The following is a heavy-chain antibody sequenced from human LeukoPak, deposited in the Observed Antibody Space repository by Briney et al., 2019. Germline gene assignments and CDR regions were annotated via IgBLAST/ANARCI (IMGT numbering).Heavy chain of an antibody. CDR1: GFNFRTYW. CDR3: ARFRDTAMGPYYYYYMDV. J-gene: IGHJ6*03. V-gene: IGHV3-74*01. D-gene: IGHD5-18*01. CDR2: ISNDGSSA. Sequence: GGSLRLSCAASGFNFRTYWMHWVRQAPGKGLVWVSRISNDGSSATYADSVKGRFTISRDNAKDTLFLHMNSLRADDTGVFYCARFRDTAMGPYYYYYMDVWGKGTTVTVSS.